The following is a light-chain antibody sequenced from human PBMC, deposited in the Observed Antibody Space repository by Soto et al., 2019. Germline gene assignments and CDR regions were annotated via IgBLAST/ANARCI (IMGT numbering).Light chain of an antibody. CDR1: QGIAPY. J-gene: IGKJ4*01. CDR3: QKYNTAPLT. Sequence: DVQMTQSPSSLSAFVGDRVTITCRASQGIAPYLAWFQQKPGKVPKLLIYATSTLQSGVPSRFRGSGSGTDFTLTISSLQPEDVATYYCQKYNTAPLTFGGGTKVEIK. V-gene: IGKV1-27*01. CDR2: ATS.